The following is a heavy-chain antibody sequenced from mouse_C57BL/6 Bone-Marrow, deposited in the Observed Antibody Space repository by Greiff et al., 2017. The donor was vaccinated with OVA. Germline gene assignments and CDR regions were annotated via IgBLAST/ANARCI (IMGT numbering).Heavy chain of an antibody. CDR3: AKGRITTFAY. Sequence: EVHLVESGGGLVKPGGSLKLSCAASGFTFSDYGMHWVRQAPEKGLEWVAYISSGSSTIYYADTVKGRFTISRDNAKNTLFLQMTSLRSADTAMYYCAKGRITTFAYWGQGTLVTVSA. V-gene: IGHV5-17*01. CDR2: ISSGSSTI. CDR1: GFTFSDYG. J-gene: IGHJ3*01. D-gene: IGHD1-1*01.